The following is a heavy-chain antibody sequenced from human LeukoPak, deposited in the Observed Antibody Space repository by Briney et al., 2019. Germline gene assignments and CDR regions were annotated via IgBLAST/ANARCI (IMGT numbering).Heavy chain of an antibody. CDR3: ARQTGSGLFILP. J-gene: IGHJ4*02. D-gene: IGHD3/OR15-3a*01. CDR1: GFTFSGYG. Sequence: GGSLRLSCAASGFTFSGYGMHWVRQAPGKGLEWVAFIRYDGSNKYYADSVKGRFTISRDNSKNTLYLQMNSLRAEDTAVYYCARQTGSGLFILPGGQGTLVTVSS. V-gene: IGHV3-30*02. CDR2: IRYDGSNK.